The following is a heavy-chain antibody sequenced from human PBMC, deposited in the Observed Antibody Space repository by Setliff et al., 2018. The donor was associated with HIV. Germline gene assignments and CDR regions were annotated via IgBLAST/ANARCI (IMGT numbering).Heavy chain of an antibody. CDR2: ISGRGGSQ. CDR3: ARGVDY. V-gene: IGHV3-48*03. J-gene: IGHJ4*02. Sequence: LRLSCAASGFTFSSYNMNWVRPAPGKGLEWVSCISGRGGSQYYADSVKGRFTISRDNAKNSLYLQMHSLRAEDTAVYYCARGVDYWGEGTLVTVSS. CDR1: GFTFSSYN.